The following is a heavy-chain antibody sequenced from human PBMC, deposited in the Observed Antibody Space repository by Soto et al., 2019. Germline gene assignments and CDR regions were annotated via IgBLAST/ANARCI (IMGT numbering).Heavy chain of an antibody. J-gene: IGHJ4*02. D-gene: IGHD5-12*01. CDR3: AKGHGYDFHTDFDY. CDR1: GFTFSSYG. Sequence: GGSLRLSCAASGFTFSSYGMHWVRQAPGKGLEWVAVISYDGSNKYYADSVKGRFTISRDNSKNTLYLQMNSLRAEDTAVYYCAKGHGYDFHTDFDYWGQGTLVTVSS. V-gene: IGHV3-30*18. CDR2: ISYDGSNK.